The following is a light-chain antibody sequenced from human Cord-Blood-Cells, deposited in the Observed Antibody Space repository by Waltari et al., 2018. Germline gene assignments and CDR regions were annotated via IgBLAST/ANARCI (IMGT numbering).Light chain of an antibody. CDR2: GAS. Sequence: EIVLTQSPGTLSLSPGERATLSCRASQSVSSSYLAWYQQKPGQAPRPLIYGASSRATGIPDRFSGIGSGTDFTLTISRLEPEDFAVYYCQQYGSSPKVTFGQGTRLEIK. V-gene: IGKV3-20*01. CDR1: QSVSSSY. CDR3: QQYGSSPKVT. J-gene: IGKJ5*01.